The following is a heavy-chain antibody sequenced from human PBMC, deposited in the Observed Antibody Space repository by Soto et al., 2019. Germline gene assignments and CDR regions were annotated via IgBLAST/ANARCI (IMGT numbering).Heavy chain of an antibody. J-gene: IGHJ1*01. Sequence: SETLSRTCSVSGGSITGYYWNWIRQPPGKGLEWVGHIYGSGSTNYNPSLQSRVTISVDTSKIQFSLNLTSVTAADTAVYYCARASLAEGPEAYWGQGILVTVSS. CDR1: GGSITGYY. CDR2: IYGSGST. CDR3: ARASLAEGPEAY. D-gene: IGHD6-19*01. V-gene: IGHV4-59*12.